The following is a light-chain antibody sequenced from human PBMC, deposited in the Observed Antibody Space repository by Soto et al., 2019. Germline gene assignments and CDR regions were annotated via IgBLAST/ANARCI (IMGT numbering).Light chain of an antibody. V-gene: IGLV1-47*01. CDR1: SSNIGSNY. J-gene: IGLJ1*01. CDR3: AAWDDSLSGYV. CDR2: RNN. Sequence: HCVLTQPPSASGTPGQRVTISCSGSSSNIGSNYVYWYQQLPGTAPKLLIYRNNQRPSGVPDRFSGSKSGTSASLAISGLRSEDEADYYCAAWDDSLSGYVFGTGTKVTVL.